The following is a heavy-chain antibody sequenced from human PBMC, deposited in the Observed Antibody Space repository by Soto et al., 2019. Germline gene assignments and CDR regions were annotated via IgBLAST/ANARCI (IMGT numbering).Heavy chain of an antibody. CDR3: AHICISLRVGAGYFPH. CDR2: IYWDDDK. V-gene: IGHV2-5*02. J-gene: IGHJ1*01. D-gene: IGHD3-3*02. Sequence: SGPTLVNPTQTLTLTCTFSGFSLSTSGVGVAWIRQPPGKALEWLALIYWDDDKRYSSSLRSRLTITKDTSKNQVVVTMTNMDPVDTATYYCAHICISLRVGAGYFPHWGQGTLVTVSS. CDR1: GFSLSTSGVG.